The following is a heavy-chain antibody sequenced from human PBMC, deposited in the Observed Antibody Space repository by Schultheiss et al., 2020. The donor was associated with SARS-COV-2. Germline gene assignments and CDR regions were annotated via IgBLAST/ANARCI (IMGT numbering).Heavy chain of an antibody. V-gene: IGHV1-69*10. D-gene: IGHD2-15*01. J-gene: IGHJ2*01. CDR1: GYTLTDLS. CDR3: ARVGCSGGSCYRPGGYFDL. CDR2: IIPIFGIA. Sequence: SVKVSCKVSGYTLTDLSIHWVRQAPGQGLEWMGGIIPIFGIANYAQKFQGRVTITADKSTSTAYMELSSLRSEDTAVYYCARVGCSGGSCYRPGGYFDLWGRGTLVTVSS.